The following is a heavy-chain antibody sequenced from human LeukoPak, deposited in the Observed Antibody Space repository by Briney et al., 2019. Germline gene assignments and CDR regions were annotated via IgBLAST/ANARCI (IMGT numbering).Heavy chain of an antibody. Sequence: KPGGSLRLSCAASGFSLSTYGMNWVRQAPGKGLEWVSSISSVSTYINYADSVKGRFTISRDNGKNSLFLQMNSLRAEDTAVYYCARDLDSLDYWGQGTLVTVSS. V-gene: IGHV3-21*01. J-gene: IGHJ4*02. CDR2: ISSVSTYI. CDR3: ARDLDSLDY. CDR1: GFSLSTYG. D-gene: IGHD2-2*03.